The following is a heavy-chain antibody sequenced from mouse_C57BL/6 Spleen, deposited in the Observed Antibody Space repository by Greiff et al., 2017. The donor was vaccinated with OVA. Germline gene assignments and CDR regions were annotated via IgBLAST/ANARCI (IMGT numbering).Heavy chain of an antibody. CDR3: TRGGIYY. D-gene: IGHD2-1*01. CDR1: GYTFTDYE. J-gene: IGHJ3*01. V-gene: IGHV1-15*01. Sequence: VKLVESGAELVRPGASVTLSCKASGYTFTDYEMHWVKQTPVHGLEWIGAIDPETGGTAYNQKFKGKAILTADKSSSTAYMELRSLTSEDSAVYYCTRGGIYYGGQGTLVTVSA. CDR2: IDPETGGT.